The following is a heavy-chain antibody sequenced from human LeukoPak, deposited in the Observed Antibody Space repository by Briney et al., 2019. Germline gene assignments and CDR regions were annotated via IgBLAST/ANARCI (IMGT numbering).Heavy chain of an antibody. CDR1: GDSIISSY. J-gene: IGHJ5*02. V-gene: IGHV4-59*12. CDR2: IHPSGIF. CDR3: ARGRDRSKAGDR. D-gene: IGHD5-24*01. Sequence: SETLSLTCTVSGDSIISSYWSWIRQPPGKGLEWIGEIHPSGIFYYNSSLVSRVSISIDTSKSQFSLRLTSVTAADTAFYYCARGRDRSKAGDRWGQGSLVTVSS.